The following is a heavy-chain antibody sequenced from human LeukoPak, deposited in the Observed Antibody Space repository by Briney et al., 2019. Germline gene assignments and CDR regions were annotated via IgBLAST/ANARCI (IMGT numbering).Heavy chain of an antibody. CDR1: GGSISSGSYY. Sequence: SETLSLTCTVSGGSISSGSYYWSWIRQPAGKGLEWIGRIYTSGSTNYNPSLKSRVTISVDTSKNQFSLKLSSVTAADTAVYYCARDRGVLGPRSGYRNYYYMDVWGKGTTVTVSS. D-gene: IGHD3-3*01. CDR2: IYTSGST. CDR3: ARDRGVLGPRSGYRNYYYMDV. V-gene: IGHV4-61*02. J-gene: IGHJ6*03.